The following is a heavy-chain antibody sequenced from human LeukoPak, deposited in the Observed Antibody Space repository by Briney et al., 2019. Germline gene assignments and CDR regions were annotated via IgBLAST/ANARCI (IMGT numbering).Heavy chain of an antibody. D-gene: IGHD3-9*01. CDR1: GFTFRNAW. V-gene: IGHV3-15*01. CDR3: TTVLYFVPSDAFDI. CDR2: IKRKTDHAPT. J-gene: IGHJ3*02. Sequence: GGPLRLSCAASGFTFRNAWMRWVRRAPGRGLEGVGPIKRKTDHAPTDYAAPVKGRFTISRDYSRITLYLQMNSLKTEDTAVYYCTTVLYFVPSDAFDIWGERRMVTVSS.